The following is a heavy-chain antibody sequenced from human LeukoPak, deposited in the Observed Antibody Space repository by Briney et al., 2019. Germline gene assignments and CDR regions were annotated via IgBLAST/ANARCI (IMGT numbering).Heavy chain of an antibody. D-gene: IGHD5-18*01. Sequence: GGSLRLSCAASGFTFSSYGMSWVRQAPGKGLEWVSAISGSGGSTYYADSVKGRFTISRDNSKNTLYLQMNSLRAEDTAVYYCAKGGYSYGDPYWYFDLWGRGTLVTVSS. J-gene: IGHJ2*01. CDR2: ISGSGGST. CDR3: AKGGYSYGDPYWYFDL. V-gene: IGHV3-23*01. CDR1: GFTFSSYG.